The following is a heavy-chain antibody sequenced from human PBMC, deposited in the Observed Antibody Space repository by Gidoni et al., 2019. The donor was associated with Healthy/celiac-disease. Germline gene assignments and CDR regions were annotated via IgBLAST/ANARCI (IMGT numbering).Heavy chain of an antibody. V-gene: IGHV1-69*01. CDR3: ARGVLEYNWNDLGDY. D-gene: IGHD1-1*01. J-gene: IGHJ4*02. Sequence: QVQLVQSGAEVKKPGYSVTVSCKASGGTFSSYAISWVRQAPGQGLEWMGGIIPSFGTANYAQKFQGRVTITADESTSTAYMELSSLRSEDTAVYYCARGVLEYNWNDLGDYWGQGTLVTVSS. CDR1: GGTFSSYA. CDR2: IIPSFGTA.